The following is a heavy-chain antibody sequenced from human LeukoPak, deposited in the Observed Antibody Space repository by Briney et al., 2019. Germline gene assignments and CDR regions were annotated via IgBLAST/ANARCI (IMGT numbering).Heavy chain of an antibody. CDR3: ARHRDHSGSYIKTGGGRQYYFDY. CDR2: INHSGST. D-gene: IGHD1-26*01. V-gene: IGHV4-34*01. J-gene: IGHJ4*02. Sequence: SETLSLTCAVYGGSFSGYYWSWIRQPPGKGLEWIGEINHSGSTNYNPSLKSRVTISVDTSKNQFSLKLSSVTAADTAVYYCARHRDHSGSYIKTGGGRQYYFDYWGQGTLVTVSS. CDR1: GGSFSGYY.